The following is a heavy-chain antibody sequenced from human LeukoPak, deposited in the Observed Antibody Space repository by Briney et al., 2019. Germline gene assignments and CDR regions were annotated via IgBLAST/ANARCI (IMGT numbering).Heavy chain of an antibody. J-gene: IGHJ4*02. CDR2: ISSGGSTI. V-gene: IGHV3-48*01. D-gene: IGHD3-22*01. CDR3: GRGRNYYDSSGYYRFLSSSYYFDY. Sequence: GGSLRLSCAASGFTFSSYSMNWVRQAPGKGLEWVSYISSGGSTIYYADSVRGRFTISRDNSKNTLYLQMNSLRAEDTAVYYCGRGRNYYDSSGYYRFLSSSYYFDYWGQGTLVTVSS. CDR1: GFTFSSYS.